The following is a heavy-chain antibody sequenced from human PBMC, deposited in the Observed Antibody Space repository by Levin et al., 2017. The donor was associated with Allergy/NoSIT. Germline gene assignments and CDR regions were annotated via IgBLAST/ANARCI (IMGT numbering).Heavy chain of an antibody. CDR1: GYNFDDQY. CDR3: ARSGDYGTIDY. D-gene: IGHD4-17*01. V-gene: IGHV1-2*02. Sequence: ASVKVSCKASGYNFDDQYMHWVRQAPGQGLEWMGWINPENGVTKYAQKFQGRVTMTSDPSISTAYMDLSSLRSDDTAVYYCARSGDYGTIDYWGQGTLVSISS. CDR2: INPENGVT. J-gene: IGHJ4*02.